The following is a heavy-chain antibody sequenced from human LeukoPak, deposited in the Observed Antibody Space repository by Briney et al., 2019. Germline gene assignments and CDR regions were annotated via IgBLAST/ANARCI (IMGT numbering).Heavy chain of an antibody. V-gene: IGHV6-1*01. CDR3: ARDEDRAAARNFDS. Sequence: SQTLSLTCAISGDSVSSNSAAWNWIRQSPSRGLEWLGRTYYRSKWYNDYAVSVKSRITINPDTSKNQFSLHLNSVIPEDTAIYYCARDEDRAAARNFDSWGQGILVTVSS. CDR1: GDSVSSNSAA. J-gene: IGHJ4*02. D-gene: IGHD6-13*01. CDR2: TYYRSKWYN.